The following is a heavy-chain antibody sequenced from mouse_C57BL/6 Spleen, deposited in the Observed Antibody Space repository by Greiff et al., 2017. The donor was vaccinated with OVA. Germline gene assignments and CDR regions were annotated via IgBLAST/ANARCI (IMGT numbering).Heavy chain of an antibody. J-gene: IGHJ2*01. V-gene: IGHV1-55*01. CDR2: IYPGSGST. CDR3: ARVYGIYSYFDY. D-gene: IGHD2-1*01. Sequence: QVQLQQPGAELVKPGASVKMSCKASGYTFTSYWITWVKQRPGQGLEWIGDIYPGSGSTNYNEKFKSKATLTVDTSSSTAYMQLSSLTSEDSAVYYCARVYGIYSYFDYWGKGTTLTVSS. CDR1: GYTFTSYW.